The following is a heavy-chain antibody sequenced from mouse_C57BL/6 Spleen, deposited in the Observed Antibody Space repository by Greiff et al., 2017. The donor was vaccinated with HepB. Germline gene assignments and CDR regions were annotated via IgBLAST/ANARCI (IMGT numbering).Heavy chain of an antibody. CDR2: ISYDGSN. J-gene: IGHJ3*01. D-gene: IGHD2-4*01. CDR3: ARREDYDWAWFAY. CDR1: GYSITSGYY. V-gene: IGHV3-6*01. Sequence: EVKLVESGPGLVKPSQSLSLTCSVTGYSITSGYYWNWIRQFPGNKLEWMGYISYDGSNNYNPSLKNRISITRDTSKNQFFLKLNSVTTEDTATYYCARREDYDWAWFAYWGQGTLVTVSA.